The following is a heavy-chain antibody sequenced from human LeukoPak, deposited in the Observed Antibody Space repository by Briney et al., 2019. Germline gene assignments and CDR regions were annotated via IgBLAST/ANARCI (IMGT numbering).Heavy chain of an antibody. CDR3: ARMHYDYVWGSQSDGAFDT. V-gene: IGHV3-11*01. Sequence: GGSLRLSCAASGFTFSDYYMSWIRQAPGKGLEWVSYISSSGSTIYYADSVKGRFTISRDNAKNSLYLQMNSLRAEDTAVYYCARMHYDYVWGSQSDGAFDTWGQGTMVTVSS. CDR1: GFTFSDYY. D-gene: IGHD3-16*01. J-gene: IGHJ3*02. CDR2: ISSSGSTI.